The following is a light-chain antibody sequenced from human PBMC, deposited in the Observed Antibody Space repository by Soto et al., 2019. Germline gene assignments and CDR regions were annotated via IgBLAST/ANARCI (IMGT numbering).Light chain of an antibody. Sequence: QSALTQPASVSGSPGQSITISCTGTSSDVGGYNYVSWYQQHPGKAPKLMIYDVSNRPSGVSNRFSGSKSGNTASLTISGLKAEDEGDYYCSSYTSSSTPGFGGGTKLTVL. V-gene: IGLV2-14*01. CDR3: SSYTSSSTPG. CDR2: DVS. CDR1: SSDVGGYNY. J-gene: IGLJ2*01.